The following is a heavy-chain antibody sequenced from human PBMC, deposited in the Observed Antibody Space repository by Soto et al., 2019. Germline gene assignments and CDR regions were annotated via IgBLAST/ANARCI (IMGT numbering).Heavy chain of an antibody. CDR2: ISAYNGNT. V-gene: IGHV1-18*01. CDR3: ARERYDILTGYYWPTDYYYYYGMDV. J-gene: IGHJ6*02. D-gene: IGHD3-9*01. CDR1: GYTFTSYG. Sequence: GASVKVSCKASGYTFTSYGTSWVRQAPGQGLEWMGWISAYNGNTNYAQKLQGRVTMTTDTSTSTAYMELRSLRSDDTAVYYCARERYDILTGYYWPTDYYYYYGMDVWGQGTTVTVSS.